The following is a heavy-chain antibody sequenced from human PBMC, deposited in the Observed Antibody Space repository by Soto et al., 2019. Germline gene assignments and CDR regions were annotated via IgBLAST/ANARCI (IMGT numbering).Heavy chain of an antibody. Sequence: GGSLRLSCAASGFTFSNAWMSWVRQAPGKGLEWVGRIKSKTDGGTTDYAAPVKGRFTISRDDSKNTLYLQMNSLKTEDTAVYYCTTAPVAATPYYYYYGMDVWGQGTTVTVSS. J-gene: IGHJ6*02. CDR3: TTAPVAATPYYYYYGMDV. D-gene: IGHD6-19*01. V-gene: IGHV3-15*01. CDR2: IKSKTDGGTT. CDR1: GFTFSNAW.